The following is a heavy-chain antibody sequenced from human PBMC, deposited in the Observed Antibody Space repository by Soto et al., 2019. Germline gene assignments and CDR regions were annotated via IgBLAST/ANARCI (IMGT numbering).Heavy chain of an antibody. V-gene: IGHV3-15*01. J-gene: IGHJ4*02. CDR2: IKSKTDGGTT. CDR1: GFTFSNAW. CDR3: TTDSDIVVVPAAMPSPDY. D-gene: IGHD2-2*01. Sequence: GGSLRLSCAASGFTFSNAWMSWVRQAPGKGLEWVGRIKSKTDGGTTDYAAPVKGRFTISRDDSKNTLYLQMNSLKTEDTAVYYCTTDSDIVVVPAAMPSPDYWGQGTLVTVSS.